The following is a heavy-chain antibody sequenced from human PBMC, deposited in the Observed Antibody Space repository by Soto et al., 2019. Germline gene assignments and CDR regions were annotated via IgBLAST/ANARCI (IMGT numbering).Heavy chain of an antibody. Sequence: GASVKVSCKASGYTFTGYYMHWVRQAPGQGLEWMGRINPNSGGTNYAQKFQGRVTMTRDTSISTAYMELSRLRSDDTAVYYCARGAVAVYNWFDPWGQGTLVTVS. D-gene: IGHD6-19*01. V-gene: IGHV1-2*06. J-gene: IGHJ5*02. CDR3: ARGAVAVYNWFDP. CDR2: INPNSGGT. CDR1: GYTFTGYY.